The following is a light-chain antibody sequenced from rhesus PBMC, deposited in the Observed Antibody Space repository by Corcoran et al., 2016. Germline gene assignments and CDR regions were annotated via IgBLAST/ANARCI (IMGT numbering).Light chain of an antibody. CDR3: QQHNNSPRT. Sequence: DIQMTQSPSSLSASVGDRVTITCRASQGISNWLAWYQQKPGKAPKLLIYRASNLVTGVPSRFSGSGSGTDCTLTIISLQPEDIATYYCQQHNNSPRTFGQGTKVEIK. CDR1: QGISNW. CDR2: RAS. J-gene: IGKJ1*01. V-gene: IGKV1-69*01.